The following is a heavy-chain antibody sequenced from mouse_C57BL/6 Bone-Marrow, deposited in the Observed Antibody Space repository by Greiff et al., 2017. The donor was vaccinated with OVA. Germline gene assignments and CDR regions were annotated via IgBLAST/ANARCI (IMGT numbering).Heavy chain of an antibody. CDR2: IDPSDSYT. V-gene: IGHV1-69*01. D-gene: IGHD1-1*01. Sequence: QVQLQQPGAELVMPGASVKLSCKASGYTFTSYWMHWVKQRPGQGLEWIGKIDPSDSYTNYNQKFKGKSTLTVDKSSSTAYMQLSSLTSEDSAVYYCAREAEYYGSSYPFDFGCRGKSLTVSS. CDR1: GYTFTSYW. CDR3: AREAEYYGSSYPFDF. J-gene: IGHJ2*03.